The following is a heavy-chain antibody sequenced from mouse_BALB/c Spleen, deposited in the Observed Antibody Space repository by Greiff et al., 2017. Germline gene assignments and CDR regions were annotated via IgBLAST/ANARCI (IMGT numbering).Heavy chain of an antibody. J-gene: IGHJ4*01. CDR3: ARDSTMITTGAMDY. D-gene: IGHD2-4*01. CDR1: GFSLTSYG. Sequence: VKLVESGPGLVAPSQSLSITCTVSGFSLTSYGVHWVRQPPGKGLEWLGVIWAGGSTNYNSALMSRLSISKDNSKSQVFLKMNSLQTDDTAMYYCARDSTMITTGAMDYWGQGTSVTVSS. CDR2: IWAGGST. V-gene: IGHV2-9*02.